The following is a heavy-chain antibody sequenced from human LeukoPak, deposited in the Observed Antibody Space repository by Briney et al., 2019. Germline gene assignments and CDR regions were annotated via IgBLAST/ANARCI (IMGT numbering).Heavy chain of an antibody. CDR3: AKDAVYYDSSGYYSL. CDR1: GFTFSDYY. J-gene: IGHJ4*02. CDR2: ISGSGGST. D-gene: IGHD3-22*01. Sequence: GGSLRLSCAASGFTFSDYYMSWIRQAPGKGLEWVSAISGSGGSTYYADSVKGRFTISRDNSKNTLYLQMNSLRAEDTAVYYCAKDAVYYDSSGYYSLWGQGTLVTVSS. V-gene: IGHV3-23*01.